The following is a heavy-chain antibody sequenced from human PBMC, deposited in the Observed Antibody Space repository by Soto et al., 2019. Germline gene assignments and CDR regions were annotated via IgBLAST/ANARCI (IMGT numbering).Heavy chain of an antibody. CDR2: ISSSGGST. CDR1: GFTFSSYA. J-gene: IGHJ6*02. CDR3: AKSENGGNGIDGYSSSYFYYYYYDMDV. D-gene: IGHD5-12*01. V-gene: IGHV3-23*01. Sequence: EVELFESGGDLVQPGGSLRLSCAASGFTFSSYAMIWVRQAPGKGLEWVSAISSSGGSTYYAESVKGRFTKSRDNFKNTLYLQVNSLRAEDTSVYYCAKSENGGNGIDGYSSSYFYYYYYDMDVWGQGTTVTVSS.